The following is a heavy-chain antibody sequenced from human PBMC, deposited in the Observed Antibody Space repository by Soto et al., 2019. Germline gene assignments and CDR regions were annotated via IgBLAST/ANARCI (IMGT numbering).Heavy chain of an antibody. J-gene: IGHJ6*02. CDR1: GFSVSAYY. V-gene: IGHV3-53*01. Sequence: EAQMEESGGGLIQPGGSLRLSCAASGFSVSAYYMTWVRQAPGKGLEWLSNIYRGGTIYYSDSVKGRFTISRDDSRNTLYLHMSNRRAEEPAVYPCARGYCGGTSCLEFPQPTGMDVWGPGTTVTVSS. D-gene: IGHD2-21*01. CDR3: ARGYCGGTSCLEFPQPTGMDV. CDR2: IYRGGTI.